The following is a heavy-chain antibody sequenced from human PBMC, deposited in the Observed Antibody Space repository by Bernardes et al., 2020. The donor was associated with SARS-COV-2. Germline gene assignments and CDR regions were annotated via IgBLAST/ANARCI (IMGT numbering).Heavy chain of an antibody. Sequence: TLSLTCTVSGDSISSSGYYWSWIRQHPGKGLEWIGYIYGSGSTDYNPSLKSRVTITVDTSKNHFSLKLTSVTAADTAVYYCARTSWIELWLSGGWFDPWGQGALVTVSS. V-gene: IGHV4-31*03. CDR3: ARTSWIELWLSGGWFDP. CDR2: IYGSGST. J-gene: IGHJ5*02. D-gene: IGHD5-18*01. CDR1: GDSISSSGYY.